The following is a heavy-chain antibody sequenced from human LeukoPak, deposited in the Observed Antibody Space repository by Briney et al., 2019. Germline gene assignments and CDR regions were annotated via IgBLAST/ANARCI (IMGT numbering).Heavy chain of an antibody. Sequence: HAGGSLRLSCAASGFTFSSNAIHWVRQAPGKGLEWVAMILSDGNNDYYADSVKGRFTISRDNSKNTLYLQMNSLRPEDTAVYYCAKDFQGRWTIDYWGQGTLVIVSP. CDR1: GFTFSSNA. D-gene: IGHD3/OR15-3a*01. CDR3: AKDFQGRWTIDY. J-gene: IGHJ4*02. V-gene: IGHV3-30*18. CDR2: ILSDGNND.